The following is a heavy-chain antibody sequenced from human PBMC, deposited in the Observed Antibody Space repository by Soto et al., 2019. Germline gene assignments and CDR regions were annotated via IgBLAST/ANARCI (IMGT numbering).Heavy chain of an antibody. CDR2: INDDGIST. J-gene: IGHJ4*02. V-gene: IGHV3-74*01. CDR1: GFTFSMYW. CDR3: TRGPRSTSTGTGAF. Sequence: GGSLRLSGTASGFTFSMYWMHWVRQVPGKGPEWVSRINDDGISTNYADSVKGRFTISRDNAKNTLYLQMNALRVEDTAVYYCTRGPRSTSTGTGAFWGQGTLVTVSS. D-gene: IGHD1-1*01.